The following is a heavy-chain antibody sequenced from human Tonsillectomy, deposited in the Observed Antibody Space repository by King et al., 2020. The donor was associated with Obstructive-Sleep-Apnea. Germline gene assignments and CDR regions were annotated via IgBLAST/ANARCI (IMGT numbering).Heavy chain of an antibody. CDR1: GDSFSGRNW. V-gene: IGHV4-4*02. Sequence: VQLQEWGPGLVKPSGTLSLTCAVSGDSFSGRNWWTWVRQPPGKGLEWIGEIYPNGDTNYNPSLKSRVTISVDKSKNLLSLKLSSVTAADTAVYHCARGGVPWGRISLYRGFEYWGQGSLVTVSS. CDR3: ARGGVPWGRISLYRGFEY. D-gene: IGHD3-16*02. J-gene: IGHJ4*02. CDR2: IYPNGDT.